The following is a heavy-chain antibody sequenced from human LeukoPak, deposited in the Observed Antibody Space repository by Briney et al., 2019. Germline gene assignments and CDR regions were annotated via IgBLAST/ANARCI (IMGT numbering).Heavy chain of an antibody. J-gene: IGHJ4*02. D-gene: IGHD3-10*01. V-gene: IGHV3-66*01. CDR1: GFTVSSNY. CDR3: AREGYYGSANYFDY. Sequence: GGSLRLSCAASGFTVSSNYMSWVRQAPGKGLEWVSVIYSGGSTYYADSVKGRFTISRDNSKNTLYLQMNSLRAEDTAVYYCAREGYYGSANYFDYWGQGTLVTVSS. CDR2: IYSGGST.